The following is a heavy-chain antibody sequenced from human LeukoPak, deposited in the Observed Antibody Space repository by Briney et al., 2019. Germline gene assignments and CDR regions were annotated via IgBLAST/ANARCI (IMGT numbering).Heavy chain of an antibody. CDR3: AKEEGDTAVHFDY. CDR1: GFSFSNYG. CDR2: IIGSGGTT. D-gene: IGHD5-18*01. J-gene: IGHJ4*02. V-gene: IGHV3-23*01. Sequence: PGGSLRLSCAASGFSFSNYGMNWVRQAPGKGLEWVSGIIGSGGTTYYADSVKGRFTISRDNSKNTLYLQMNSLRAEDTAVYYCAKEEGDTAVHFDYWGQGTLVTVSS.